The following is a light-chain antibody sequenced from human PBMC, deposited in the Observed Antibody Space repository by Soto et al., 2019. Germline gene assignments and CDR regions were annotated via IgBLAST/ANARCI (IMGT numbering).Light chain of an antibody. Sequence: DIQMTQSPSTLSASVGDRVTITCRASQSISTRLAWYQQKPGKAPKLLIYDASNLETGVPSRFSGSGSGTDFTFTISSLQPEDIATYYCQQYDNLPTFGGGTKVDIK. CDR2: DAS. CDR3: QQYDNLPT. CDR1: QSISTR. V-gene: IGKV1-33*01. J-gene: IGKJ4*01.